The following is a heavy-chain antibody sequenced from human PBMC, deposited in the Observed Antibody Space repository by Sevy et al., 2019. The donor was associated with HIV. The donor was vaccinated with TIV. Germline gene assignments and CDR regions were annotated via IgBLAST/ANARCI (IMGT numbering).Heavy chain of an antibody. CDR1: GGTFSSYA. J-gene: IGHJ3*02. Sequence: ASVKVSCKASGGTFSSYAISWVRQAPGQGLEWMGRIIPIFRTANYAQKFQGRVTITADESTSTAYMELSSLRSEDTAVYYCARGMTTFSENPDAFDIWGQGTMVTVSS. CDR3: ARGMTTFSENPDAFDI. V-gene: IGHV1-69*13. D-gene: IGHD4-17*01. CDR2: IIPIFRTA.